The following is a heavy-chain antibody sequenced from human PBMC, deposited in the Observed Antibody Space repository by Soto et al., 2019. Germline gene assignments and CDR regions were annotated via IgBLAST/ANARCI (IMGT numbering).Heavy chain of an antibody. CDR1: GFTFSSYA. J-gene: IGHJ4*02. Sequence: GGSLRLSCAASGFTFSSYAMSWVRQAPGKGLEWVSAISGSGGSTYYADSVKGRFTISRDNSKNTLYLQMNSLRAEDTAVYYCAKERRRDLDLGELMIIDYWGQGTLVTVSS. D-gene: IGHD3-16*01. CDR2: ISGSGGST. V-gene: IGHV3-23*01. CDR3: AKERRRDLDLGELMIIDY.